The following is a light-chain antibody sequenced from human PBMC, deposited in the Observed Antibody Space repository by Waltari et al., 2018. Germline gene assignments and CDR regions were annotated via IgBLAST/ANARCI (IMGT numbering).Light chain of an antibody. J-gene: IGKJ1*01. CDR1: QSISKY. CDR2: DAA. Sequence: EIMLTQSPGTLSLSPGERATLSCRASQSISKYLAWYQQKPGKAPRLLIYDAASLATGIPDRFSGSGSGTYFSLTISRLEPEDSAVYYCQKYGTLPATFGQGTKVEIK. V-gene: IGKV3-20*01. CDR3: QKYGTLPAT.